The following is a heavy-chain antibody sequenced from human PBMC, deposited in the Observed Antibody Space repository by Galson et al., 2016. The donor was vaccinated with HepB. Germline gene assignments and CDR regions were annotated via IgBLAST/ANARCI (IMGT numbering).Heavy chain of an antibody. CDR3: ARVAGYYYYYGMDA. CDR2: ISAYNGNT. CDR1: GYTSSSYH. J-gene: IGHJ6*02. D-gene: IGHD6-19*01. Sequence: SVKVSCKASGYTSSSYHISWVRQAPGQGLEWMGWISAYNGNTNYAQKFQGRVTLITDTFTNTTYMELRGLTYDDTAVYYCARVAGYYYYYGMDAWGQGTTVTVSS. V-gene: IGHV1-18*01.